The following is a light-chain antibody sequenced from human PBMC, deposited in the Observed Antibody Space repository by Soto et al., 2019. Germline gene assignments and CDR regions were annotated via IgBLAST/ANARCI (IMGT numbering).Light chain of an antibody. J-gene: IGKJ4*01. CDR2: GAS. Sequence: EIVLTQSPGTLSLSPGERATLSCRASQSVSSSYLAWYQQKPGQAPRLLIYGASSRATGIPDGFSGSGSGTDFTLTISRLEPEDFVVYYCQQYGSSPGTTFGGGTKVEIK. V-gene: IGKV3-20*01. CDR3: QQYGSSPGTT. CDR1: QSVSSSY.